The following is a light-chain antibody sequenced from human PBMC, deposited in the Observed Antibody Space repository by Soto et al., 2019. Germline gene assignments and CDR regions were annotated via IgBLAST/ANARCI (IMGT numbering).Light chain of an antibody. CDR3: SSYSISTAYL. CDR1: RSDIGDSNF. Sequence: QSVLTQPASVSGSPGQSVTISCTGPRSDIGDSNFISWYQHSPGKAPRLLIYEVNNRPSGVSKRFSGSKAGNTASLTISGLLDDDEADYFCSSYSISTAYLFGTGTKVTVL. V-gene: IGLV2-14*01. CDR2: EVN. J-gene: IGLJ1*01.